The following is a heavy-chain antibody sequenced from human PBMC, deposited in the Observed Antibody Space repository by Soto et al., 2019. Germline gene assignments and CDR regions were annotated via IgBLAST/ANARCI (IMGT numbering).Heavy chain of an antibody. D-gene: IGHD1-1*01. J-gene: IGHJ5*01. CDR2: NYWDDDK. CDR3: AHRTTPLTWWFDP. CDR1: GFSLTTSGVG. V-gene: IGHV2-5*02. Sequence: QITLKESGPTLVKPTQTLTLTCTFSGFSLTTSGVGVGWIRQPPGKALEWLALNYWDDDKRYSPSLKSRLTITKGTAKNQGGPKMSKMGPADTATYFSAHRTTPLTWWFDPRGQGTLVTVSS.